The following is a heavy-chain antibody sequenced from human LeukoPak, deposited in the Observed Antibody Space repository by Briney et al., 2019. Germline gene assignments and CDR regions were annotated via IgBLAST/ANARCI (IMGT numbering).Heavy chain of an antibody. D-gene: IGHD3-10*01. J-gene: IGHJ4*02. Sequence: SETLSLTCTVSGVSISSSNSYWGWIRQPPGKGLEWIGSIYYSGNTYYNASLKSQVSISIDTSKNQFSLRLTSVTAADTAVYYCASNLYASGGYFAYWGQGILVTVSS. CDR1: GVSISSSNSY. V-gene: IGHV4-39*01. CDR3: ASNLYASGGYFAY. CDR2: IYYSGNT.